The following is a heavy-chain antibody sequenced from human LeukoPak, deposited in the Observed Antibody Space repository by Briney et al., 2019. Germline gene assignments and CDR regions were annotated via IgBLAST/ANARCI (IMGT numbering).Heavy chain of an antibody. D-gene: IGHD6-25*01. CDR1: GFIFSNAW. Sequence: PGGSLRLSCVGSGFIFSNAWMSWVRQAPGKGLEWVGRIKSKTNGATTDYAAPVKGRFTISRDDSKNTLYLQINSLQTEDTAMYYCTTLAAAGSPGPDYWGRGTLVTVSS. V-gene: IGHV3-15*01. CDR2: IKSKTNGATT. J-gene: IGHJ4*02. CDR3: TTLAAAGSPGPDY.